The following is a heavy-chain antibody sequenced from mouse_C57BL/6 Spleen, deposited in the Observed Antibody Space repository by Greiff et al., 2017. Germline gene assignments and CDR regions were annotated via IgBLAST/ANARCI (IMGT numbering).Heavy chain of an antibody. J-gene: IGHJ2*01. CDR1: GYTFTDYN. CDR2: INPNNGGT. Sequence: EVQLQQSGPELVKPGASVKMSCKASGYTFTDYNMHWVKQSHGKSLEWIGYINPNNGGTSYNQKFKGKATLTVNKSSSTAYMELRSLTSEDSAVYCCARSLYYYGSSYGYWGQGTTLTVSS. V-gene: IGHV1-22*01. D-gene: IGHD1-1*01. CDR3: ARSLYYYGSSYGY.